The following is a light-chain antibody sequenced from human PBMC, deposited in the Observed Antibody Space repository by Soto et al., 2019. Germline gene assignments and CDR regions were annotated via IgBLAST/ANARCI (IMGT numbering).Light chain of an antibody. J-gene: IGKJ1*01. V-gene: IGKV4-1*01. CDR2: WAS. CDR1: QSVLYSSNNKNY. Sequence: DIVMTQSPDSLAVSLGERATINCKSSQSVLYSSNNKNYLAWYQQKQGQPPKLLIYWASTRESGVPDRFSGSGSGTDFTLTISGLQAEDVAVYYCQEYYSTPPTFGQGTKVDIK. CDR3: QEYYSTPPT.